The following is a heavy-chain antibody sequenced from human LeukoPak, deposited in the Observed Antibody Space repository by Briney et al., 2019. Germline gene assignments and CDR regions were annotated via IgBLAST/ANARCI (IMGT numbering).Heavy chain of an antibody. CDR2: INEGGNEK. CDR3: ARHPNSNWDY. Sequence: PGGSLRLSCAASGFTFRNYWMSWVRQVPGKGLEWVVNINEGGNEKNYVDSVKGRFTASRDNAQNSLYLQVNSLRVEDTAVHYCARHPNSNWDYWGQGTLVTVSS. J-gene: IGHJ4*02. CDR1: GFTFRNYW. V-gene: IGHV3-7*03. D-gene: IGHD6-13*01.